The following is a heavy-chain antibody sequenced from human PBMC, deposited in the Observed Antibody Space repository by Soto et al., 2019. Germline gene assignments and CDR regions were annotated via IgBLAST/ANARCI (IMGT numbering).Heavy chain of an antibody. CDR2: IIPIFVTA. D-gene: IGHD4-17*01. J-gene: IGHJ6*02. Sequence: QVQLVQSGAEVKKPGSSVKVSCKASGGTFSSYASSWVRQAPGQGREWMGGIIPIFVTANYAQKFQGRVTITAAESTRTAYMDLSSLRSADLAVYYSARDRDDYGEREDYGMDVWGQGTTVTVSS. CDR3: ARDRDDYGEREDYGMDV. V-gene: IGHV1-69*01. CDR1: GGTFSSYA.